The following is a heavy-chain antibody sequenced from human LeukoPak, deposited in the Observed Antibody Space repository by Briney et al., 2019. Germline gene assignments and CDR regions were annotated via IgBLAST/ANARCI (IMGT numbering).Heavy chain of an antibody. CDR1: GFIVSAYA. J-gene: IGHJ4*02. Sequence: GGSLRLSCAASGFIVSAYAMAWVRQAPGKGLEWVSTIYDDNTYYADSVKGRFAISTDNSKNTLYLQMNSLRVEDTAVYFCAARKVRGVWFYLDYWGQGTLVTVSS. V-gene: IGHV3-23*01. D-gene: IGHD3-10*01. CDR3: AARKVRGVWFYLDY. CDR2: IYDDNT.